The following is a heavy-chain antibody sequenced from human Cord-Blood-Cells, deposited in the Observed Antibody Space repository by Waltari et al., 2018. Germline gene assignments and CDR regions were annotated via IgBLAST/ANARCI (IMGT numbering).Heavy chain of an antibody. CDR3: ARLRAAVAGDAFDI. CDR1: GGSISSSSYY. CDR2: IYYSGST. Sequence: QLQLQESGPGLVKPSETLSLTCTVSGGSISSSSYYWGWIRQPPGKGLEWIGSIYYSGSTSYNPSRKSRVTISVDTSKNQYSLKLSSVTAADTAVYYWARLRAAVAGDAFDIWGQGTMVTVSS. J-gene: IGHJ3*02. D-gene: IGHD6-19*01. V-gene: IGHV4-39*07.